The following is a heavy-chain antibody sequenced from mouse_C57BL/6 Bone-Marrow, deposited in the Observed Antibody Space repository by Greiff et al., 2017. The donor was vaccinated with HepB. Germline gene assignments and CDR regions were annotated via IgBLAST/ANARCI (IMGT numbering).Heavy chain of an antibody. CDR2: IRNKANGYTT. CDR3: ARSPAYYPYFDY. Sequence: EVQLQQSGGGLVQPGGSLSLSCAASGFTFTDYYMSWVRQPPGKALEWLGFIRNKANGYTTEYSASVKGRFTISRDNSQSILYLQMNALRAEDSATYYCARSPAYYPYFDYWGQGTTLTVSS. CDR1: GFTFTDYY. D-gene: IGHD2-10*01. J-gene: IGHJ2*01. V-gene: IGHV7-3*01.